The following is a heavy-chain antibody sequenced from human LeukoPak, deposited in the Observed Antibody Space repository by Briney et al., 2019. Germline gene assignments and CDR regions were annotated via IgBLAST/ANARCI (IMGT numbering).Heavy chain of an antibody. D-gene: IGHD4-17*01. CDR1: GGSVSISSYY. J-gene: IGHJ3*02. Sequence: TSETLSLTCTVSGGSVSISSYYWGWIRQPPGKGLEWIGTIYYSGNTYYNPSLKSRVTISVDTSRNQFSLKLSSVTAADTAVYYCARRLTLRDLDAFDIWGQGTMVTVSS. CDR2: IYYSGNT. CDR3: ARRLTLRDLDAFDI. V-gene: IGHV4-39*07.